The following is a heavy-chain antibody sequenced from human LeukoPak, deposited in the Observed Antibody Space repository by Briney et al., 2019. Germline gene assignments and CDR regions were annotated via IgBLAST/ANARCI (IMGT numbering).Heavy chain of an antibody. CDR1: AGSISGYY. Sequence: SETLSLTCTVSAGSISGYYWTWIRQPPGEGLEWIGYIYYTGRTNYNPSLKSRVDISLDTSKNQFSLQLNSVTAADTAVYYCARWFCSGGSCRGAVDYWGQGTLVTVSS. D-gene: IGHD2-15*01. CDR3: ARWFCSGGSCRGAVDY. V-gene: IGHV4-59*01. CDR2: IYYTGRT. J-gene: IGHJ4*02.